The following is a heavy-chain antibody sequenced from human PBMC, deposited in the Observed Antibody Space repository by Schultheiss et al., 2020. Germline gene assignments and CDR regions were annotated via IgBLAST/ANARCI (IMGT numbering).Heavy chain of an antibody. Sequence: SETLSLTCAVYGGSFSSYYWSWIRQPPGKGLEWIGYIYYSGSTNYNPSLKSRVTISGDTSKNQFSLRLSSVTAADTAVYYCARASIAAAGRIYYYYGMDVWGQGTTVNVSS. J-gene: IGHJ6*02. V-gene: IGHV4-59*08. CDR3: ARASIAAAGRIYYYYGMDV. CDR1: GGSFSSYY. D-gene: IGHD6-13*01. CDR2: IYYSGST.